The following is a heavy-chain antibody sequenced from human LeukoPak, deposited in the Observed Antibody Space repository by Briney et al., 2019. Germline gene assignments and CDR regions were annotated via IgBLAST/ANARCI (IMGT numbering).Heavy chain of an antibody. D-gene: IGHD3-9*01. CDR1: GFTFSSYA. J-gene: IGHJ6*02. CDR2: ISYDGSNK. CDR3: ARDGSPYYDILTGAGYYYYGMDV. Sequence: GGSLRLSCAASGFTFSSYAMHWARQAPDKGLEWVAVISYDGSNKYYADSVKGRFTISRDNSKNTLYLQMNSLRAEDTAVYYCARDGSPYYDILTGAGYYYYGMDVWGQGTTVTVSS. V-gene: IGHV3-30-3*01.